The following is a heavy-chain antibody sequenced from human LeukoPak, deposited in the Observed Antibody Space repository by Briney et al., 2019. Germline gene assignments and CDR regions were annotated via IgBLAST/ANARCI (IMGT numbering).Heavy chain of an antibody. Sequence: ASVKVSCKASGGTFSSYAISWVRQAPGQGLEWMGGIIPIFGTANYAQKFQGRVTITTDESTSTAYMELSSLRSEDTAVYYCARDGGDIVVVVAATSNDAFDIWGQGTMVTVSS. CDR2: IIPIFGTA. V-gene: IGHV1-69*05. CDR1: GGTFSSYA. J-gene: IGHJ3*02. CDR3: ARDGGDIVVVVAATSNDAFDI. D-gene: IGHD2-15*01.